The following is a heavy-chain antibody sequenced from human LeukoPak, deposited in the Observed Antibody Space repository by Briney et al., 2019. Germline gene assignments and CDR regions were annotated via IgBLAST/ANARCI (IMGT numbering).Heavy chain of an antibody. CDR2: IWSDGTNS. D-gene: IGHD4-11*01. CDR1: GFISTHYG. V-gene: IGHV3-33*08. Sequence: GRSLRLSCAAPGFISTHYGMHWVRQAPGKGLEWVAVIWSDGTNSFYAGSVKGRFTISRDNSQRTLFLQMNSLRVEDTAMYYCVRDAYRGIVYSNSLRYWGHGTLVTVSS. CDR3: VRDAYRGIVYSNSLRY. J-gene: IGHJ4*01.